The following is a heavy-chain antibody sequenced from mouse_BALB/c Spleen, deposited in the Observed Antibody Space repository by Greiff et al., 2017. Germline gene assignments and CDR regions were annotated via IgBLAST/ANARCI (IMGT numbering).Heavy chain of an antibody. J-gene: IGHJ4*01. CDR3: ARKTMITTDAMDY. V-gene: IGHV1-14*01. CDR2: INPYNDGT. CDR1: GYTFTSYV. D-gene: IGHD2-4*01. Sequence: EVQLQQSGPELVKPGASVKMSCKASGYTFTSYVMHWVKQKPGQGLEWIGYINPYNDGTKYNEKFKGKATLTSDKSSSTAYMELSSLTSEDSAVYYCARKTMITTDAMDYWGQGTSVTVSS.